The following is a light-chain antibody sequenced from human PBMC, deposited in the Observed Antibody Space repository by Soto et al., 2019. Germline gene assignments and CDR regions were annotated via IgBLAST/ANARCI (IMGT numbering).Light chain of an antibody. CDR1: SSNIGAGYD. J-gene: IGLJ1*01. CDR2: GNR. V-gene: IGLV1-40*01. Sequence: QSVLTQPPSVSGAPGQRVTISCTGTSSNIGAGYDVHWYQQFPGTAPKLLIYGNRNRPSGVPDRFSGPKSGTSASLAITGLQAEDEATYYCQSCDSSLSGSGVLGTGTKV. CDR3: QSCDSSLSGSGV.